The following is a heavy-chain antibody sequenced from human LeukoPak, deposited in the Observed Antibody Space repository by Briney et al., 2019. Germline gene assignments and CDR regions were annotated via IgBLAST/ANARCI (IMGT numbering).Heavy chain of an antibody. D-gene: IGHD1-26*01. CDR2: ISSSSSYI. J-gene: IGHJ1*01. CDR1: GFTFSSYS. CDR3: ATGGVGAPNTEYFQH. V-gene: IGHV3-21*01. Sequence: GGSLRLSCAASGFTFSSYSMNWVRQAPGKGLEWVSSISSSSSYIYYADSVKGRFTISRDNAKNSLYLQMNSLRAEDTAVYYCATGGVGAPNTEYFQHWGRAPWSPSPQ.